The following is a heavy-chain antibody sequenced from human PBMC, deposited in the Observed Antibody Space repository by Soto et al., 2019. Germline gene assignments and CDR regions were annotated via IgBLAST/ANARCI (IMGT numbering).Heavy chain of an antibody. CDR3: ARGRSSTSPYPIGY. D-gene: IGHD2-2*01. CDR2: IYYSGST. CDR1: GGSISSGGYY. V-gene: IGHV4-31*03. Sequence: QVQLQETGPGLVKPSQTLSLTGTVSGGSISSGGYYWSWIRQHPGKGLEWIGYIYYSGSTYYNPSLTSRVTMSVDTSKKQFSLKLSSVAAADTAVYYCARGRSSTSPYPIGYWGQGTLVTVSS. J-gene: IGHJ4*02.